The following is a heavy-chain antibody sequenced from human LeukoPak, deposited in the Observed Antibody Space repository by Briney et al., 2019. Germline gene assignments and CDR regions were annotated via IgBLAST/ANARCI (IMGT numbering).Heavy chain of an antibody. Sequence: ASVKVSCKASGYTFTSYGISWVRQAPGQGLEWMGWISAYNGSTNYAQKLQGRVTMTTDTSTSTAYMELRSLRSDDTAVYYCARVRKYPPLSPGLFWAGGMDVWGQGTTVTVSS. CDR3: ARVRKYPPLSPGLFWAGGMDV. D-gene: IGHD1-14*01. CDR2: ISAYNGST. V-gene: IGHV1-18*01. CDR1: GYTFTSYG. J-gene: IGHJ6*02.